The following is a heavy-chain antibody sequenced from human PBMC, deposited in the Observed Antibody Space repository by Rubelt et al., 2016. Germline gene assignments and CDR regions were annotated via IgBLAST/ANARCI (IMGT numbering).Heavy chain of an antibody. V-gene: IGHV4-34*01. D-gene: IGHD6-13*01. Sequence: QVQLQQWGAGLLKPSETLSLTCAVYGGSFSGYYWSWIRQPPGKGLEWIGSIYYSGSTYYNPSLKSRVTISVDTSKNQFSLKLSSVTAADTAVYYCARVKRGIPNWFDPWGQGTLVTVSS. CDR2: IYYSGST. CDR3: ARVKRGIPNWFDP. CDR1: GGSFSGYY. J-gene: IGHJ5*02.